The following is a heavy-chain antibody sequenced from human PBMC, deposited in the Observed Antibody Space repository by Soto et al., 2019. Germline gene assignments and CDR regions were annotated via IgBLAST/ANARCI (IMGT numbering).Heavy chain of an antibody. V-gene: IGHV1-58*01. Sequence: QMQLVQSGPEVKKPGTSVKVSCKASGFTFTSSAVQWVRQSRGQRLEWRGWIVVGSGNTNYAQKFQGRVTITRDLSTSTAYMEPSSLSSEDTAVYYCAADKAYCGGDCLDYWGQGTLVTVSS. CDR2: IVVGSGNT. J-gene: IGHJ4*02. CDR1: GFTFTSSA. D-gene: IGHD2-21*02. CDR3: AADKAYCGGDCLDY.